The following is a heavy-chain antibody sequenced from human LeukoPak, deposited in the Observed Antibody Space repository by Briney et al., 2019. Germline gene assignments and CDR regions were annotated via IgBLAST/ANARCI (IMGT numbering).Heavy chain of an antibody. CDR1: GFTFNIYW. CDR2: INQDGSEK. Sequence: GGSLRLSCAASGFTFNIYWMSWVRQAPGKGLEWVANINQDGSEKYYVDSVKGRFTISRDNAKNSLYLQMNSLRAEDAAVYYCARGPWPFDYWGQGILVTVSS. J-gene: IGHJ4*02. V-gene: IGHV3-7*04. CDR3: ARGPWPFDY.